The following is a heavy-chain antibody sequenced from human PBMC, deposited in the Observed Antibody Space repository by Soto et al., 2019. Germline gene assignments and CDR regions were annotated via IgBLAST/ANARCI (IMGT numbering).Heavy chain of an antibody. CDR2: INAGNGNT. V-gene: IGHV1-3*01. D-gene: IGHD4-4*01. CDR1: GYTFTSYA. Sequence: QVQLVQSGAEVKKPGASVKVSCKASGYTFTSYAMHWVRQAPGQRLEWMGWINAGNGNTKYSQKFQGRVTITRDTPASTAYMELSSLRSEDTAVYYCASSYSNYALIDYYSYGMDVWGQGTTVTVSS. J-gene: IGHJ6*02. CDR3: ASSYSNYALIDYYSYGMDV.